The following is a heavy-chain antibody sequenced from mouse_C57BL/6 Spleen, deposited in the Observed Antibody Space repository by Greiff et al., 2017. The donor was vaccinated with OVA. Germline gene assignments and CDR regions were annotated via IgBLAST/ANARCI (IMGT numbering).Heavy chain of an antibody. D-gene: IGHD1-1*01. J-gene: IGHJ4*01. Sequence: EVKLVESGEGLVKPGGSLKLSCAASGFTFSSYAMSWVRQTPEKRLEWVAYISSGGDYISYADTVKGRFTISRDNARNTLYLQMSSLKAEDTAMYYCTRGYGSRGAMDYWGQGTSVTVSS. CDR3: TRGYGSRGAMDY. CDR2: ISSGGDYI. CDR1: GFTFSSYA. V-gene: IGHV5-9-1*02.